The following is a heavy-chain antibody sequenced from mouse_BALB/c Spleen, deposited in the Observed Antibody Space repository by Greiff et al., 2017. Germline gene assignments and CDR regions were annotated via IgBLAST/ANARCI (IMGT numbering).Heavy chain of an antibody. CDR3: ARDHFDY. Sequence: EVKVVESGGGLVQPGGSRKLSCAASGFTFSDYGMAWVRQAPGKGPGWVAFISNLAYSIYYADTVTGRFTISRENAKNTLYLEMSSLRSEDTAMYYCARDHFDYWGQGTTLTVSS. V-gene: IGHV5-15*02. CDR2: ISNLAYSI. J-gene: IGHJ2*01. CDR1: GFTFSDYG.